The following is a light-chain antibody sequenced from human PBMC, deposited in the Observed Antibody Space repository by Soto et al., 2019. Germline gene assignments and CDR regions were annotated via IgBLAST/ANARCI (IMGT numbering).Light chain of an antibody. CDR3: LLYLGGGIWV. Sequence: QAVVTQEPSFSVSPGGTVTLTCGLSSGPVFTSSYPNWYQQTPGQAPRTLIFNTNTRSSGVPDRFSGSILGDKAALTITGAQADDDSYYYCLLYLGGGIWVFGAGTKLTVL. J-gene: IGLJ3*02. V-gene: IGLV8-61*01. CDR1: SGPVFTSSY. CDR2: NTN.